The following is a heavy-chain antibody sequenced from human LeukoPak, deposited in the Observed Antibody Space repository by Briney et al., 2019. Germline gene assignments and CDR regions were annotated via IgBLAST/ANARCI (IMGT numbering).Heavy chain of an antibody. J-gene: IGHJ4*02. V-gene: IGHV3-23*01. D-gene: IGHD3-9*01. Sequence: GASLRLSCAASGFTFSNYAMSWVRQAPGKGLEWASAILGSGGSTYYADSVKGRFTVSRDNSKSTPYLQMNSLRAEDTALYYCAKWGDYDVLTGYYVPDYWGQGTLVTVSS. CDR2: ILGSGGST. CDR1: GFTFSNYA. CDR3: AKWGDYDVLTGYYVPDY.